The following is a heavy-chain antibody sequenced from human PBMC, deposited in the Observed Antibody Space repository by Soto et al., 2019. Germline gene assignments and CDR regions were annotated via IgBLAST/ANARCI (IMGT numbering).Heavy chain of an antibody. J-gene: IGHJ4*02. CDR3: ARVKYYYDSSGYSAFDY. Sequence: SETLSLTCTVSGGSISSGGYYWSWIRQHPGKGLEWIGYIYYSGSTYYNPSLKSRVTISVDTSKNQFSLKLSSVTAADTAVYYCARVKYYYDSSGYSAFDYWGQGTLVTVSS. CDR2: IYYSGST. CDR1: GGSISSGGYY. V-gene: IGHV4-31*03. D-gene: IGHD3-22*01.